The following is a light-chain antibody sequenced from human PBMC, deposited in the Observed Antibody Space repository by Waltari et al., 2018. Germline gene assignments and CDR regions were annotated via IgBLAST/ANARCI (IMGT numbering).Light chain of an antibody. CDR3: QQSYSLPNT. CDR2: GAS. Sequence: DIQMTQSPSSLSASVGDRVTITCRASQRISSYLNWYQQIPGKAPKLLIYGASSLQSGVPSRFSGSGSGTDFSLTISSLESEDFVTYYCQQSYSLPNTFGQGTKVDI. V-gene: IGKV1-39*01. CDR1: QRISSY. J-gene: IGKJ2*01.